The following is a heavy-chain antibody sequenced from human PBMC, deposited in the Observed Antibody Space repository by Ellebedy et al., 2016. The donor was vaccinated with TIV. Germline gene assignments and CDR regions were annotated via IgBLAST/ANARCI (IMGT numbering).Heavy chain of an antibody. CDR2: IGSRTYIV. J-gene: IGHJ6*03. V-gene: IGHV3-48*01. CDR3: ARVRSVYYYMDV. D-gene: IGHD2-8*01. CDR1: GFTFSSHA. Sequence: PGGSLRLSCAASGFTFSSHAMNWVRQAPGKGLEWVSYIGSRTYIVYYADSVKGRFTISIDNAKNSLYLQMNSLRAEDTAVYYCARVRSVYYYMDVWGKGTTVTVSS.